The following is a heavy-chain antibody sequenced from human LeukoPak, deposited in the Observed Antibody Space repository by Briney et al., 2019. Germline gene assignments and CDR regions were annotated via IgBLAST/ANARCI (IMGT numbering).Heavy chain of an antibody. J-gene: IGHJ6*03. D-gene: IGHD4-11*01. CDR1: GFTFDDYG. CDR2: IWYDGSNK. V-gene: IGHV3-33*08. CDR3: ATARDSNSNRGLYMDV. Sequence: GGSLRLSCAASGFTFDDYGMSWVRQAPGKGLEWVAVIWYDGSNKYYADSVKGRFTISRDNSKNTLYLQINSLRAEDTAVYYCATARDSNSNRGLYMDVWGKGTTVTVSS.